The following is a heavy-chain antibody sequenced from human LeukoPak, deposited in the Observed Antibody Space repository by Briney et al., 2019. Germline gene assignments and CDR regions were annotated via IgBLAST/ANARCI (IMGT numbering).Heavy chain of an antibody. V-gene: IGHV4-38-2*02. J-gene: IGHJ5*02. CDR3: ARGTPRGEWFDP. D-gene: IGHD1-1*01. CDR1: GYSISSGYY. CDR2: SGST. Sequence: SETLSLTCTVSGYSISSGYYWGWIRQPPGKGLEWIGSGSTYYNPSLKSRVTISVDTSKNQFSLKLSSVTAADTAVYYRARGTPRGEWFDPWGQGTLVTVSS.